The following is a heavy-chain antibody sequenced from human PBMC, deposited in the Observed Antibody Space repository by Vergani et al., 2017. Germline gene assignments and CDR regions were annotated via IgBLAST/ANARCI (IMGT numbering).Heavy chain of an antibody. CDR1: GGSISSSSYY. CDR2: FYYSGSP. D-gene: IGHD3-3*02. V-gene: IGHV4-39*01. J-gene: IGHJ4*02. CDR3: ARLNIFLSRDYFDY. Sequence: QLQLQESGPGLVKPSETLSLTCTVSGGSISSSSYYWGWIRQPPGKGLEWIGIFYYSGSPYYNPSRKSRVTISVDTANNQFSLKLSSLTAADTAVYYCARLNIFLSRDYFDYWGQGTLVTVSS.